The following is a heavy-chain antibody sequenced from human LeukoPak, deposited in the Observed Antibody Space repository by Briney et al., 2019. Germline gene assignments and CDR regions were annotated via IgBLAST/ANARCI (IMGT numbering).Heavy chain of an antibody. Sequence: PSETPSLTCTVSGGSISSGTYYWAWLRQPPGRGLEWIGTIYHSGSTYYNPSLKTRVTISVDTSKNQFSLNLTSLTAADTAVYYCARDRKYYYHMDVWGKGTTVTVSS. CDR3: ARDRKYYYHMDV. D-gene: IGHD1-14*01. V-gene: IGHV4-39*07. CDR2: IYHSGST. J-gene: IGHJ6*03. CDR1: GGSISSGTYY.